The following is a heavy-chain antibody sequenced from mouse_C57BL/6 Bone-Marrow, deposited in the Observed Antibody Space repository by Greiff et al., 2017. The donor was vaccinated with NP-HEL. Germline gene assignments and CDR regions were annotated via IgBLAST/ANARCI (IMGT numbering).Heavy chain of an antibody. CDR1: GFNIKDDY. Sequence: EVQLQQSGAELVRPGASVKLSCTASGFNIKDDYMHWVKQRPEQGLEWVGWIDPENGDTEYASKFPGQATITADTSSNTAYLQLSSLTSEDTAVYYCTTRRWLLHWYFDVWGTGTTVTVSS. CDR2: IDPENGDT. D-gene: IGHD2-3*01. J-gene: IGHJ1*03. CDR3: TTRRWLLHWYFDV. V-gene: IGHV14-4*01.